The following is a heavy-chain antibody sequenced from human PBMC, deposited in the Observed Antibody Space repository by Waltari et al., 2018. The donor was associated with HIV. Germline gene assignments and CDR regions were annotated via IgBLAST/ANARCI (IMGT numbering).Heavy chain of an antibody. CDR2: SRSNANGYTT. J-gene: IGHJ4*02. D-gene: IGHD2-15*01. V-gene: IGHV3-72*01. CDR3: GRGAAGSVSDY. CDR1: GITLRDHC. Sequence: EVQLVESGGGLVQRGGSLRLSCAASGITLRDHCMDWVRQAPGKGLEWVGRSRSNANGYTTEYAASVEGRFSISRDEASNSAYLQMNSLKTEDTAVYFCGRGAAGSVSDYWGPGTLVTVSS.